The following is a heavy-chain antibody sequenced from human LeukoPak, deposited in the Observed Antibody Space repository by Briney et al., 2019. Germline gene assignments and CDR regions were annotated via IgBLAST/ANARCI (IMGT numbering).Heavy chain of an antibody. CDR1: GFTFSSYA. CDR2: ISGSGGST. J-gene: IGHJ4*02. V-gene: IGHV3-23*01. CDR3: ARGLDLYSSGWGFFDY. D-gene: IGHD6-19*01. Sequence: QPGRSLRLSCAASGFTFSSYAMSWVRQAPGKGLEWVSAISGSGGSTYYADSVKGRFTISRDNSKNTLYLQMNSLRAEDTAVYYCARGLDLYSSGWGFFDYWGQGTLVTVSS.